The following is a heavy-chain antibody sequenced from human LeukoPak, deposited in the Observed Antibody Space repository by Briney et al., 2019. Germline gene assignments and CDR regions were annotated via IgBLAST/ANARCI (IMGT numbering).Heavy chain of an antibody. CDR2: INSDGTST. CDR3: GRALGSPLDY. J-gene: IGHJ4*02. Sequence: GGSLRLSCAASGFSFSSDWMHWVRQVPGEGLVWVSRINSDGTSTAYADSVKGRFTISRDNAKNTLYLQMNSLRVEDTTVYYCGRALGSPLDYWGQGTLVTVSA. V-gene: IGHV3-74*01. CDR1: GFSFSSDW. D-gene: IGHD1-26*01.